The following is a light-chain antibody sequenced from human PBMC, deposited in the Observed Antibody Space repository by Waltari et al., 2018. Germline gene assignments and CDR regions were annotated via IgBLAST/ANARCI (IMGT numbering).Light chain of an antibody. Sequence: QSALTQPASVSGSPGQLITISCTGTSSDVGNYNLVSWYQQHPGKAPKLMISAGSKRPSGVSNRFSGSKSGNTASLTISGLQAEDEADYYCCSYAGSSTYVFGTGTKVTVL. V-gene: IGLV2-23*01. CDR1: SSDVGNYNL. CDR3: CSYAGSSTYV. CDR2: AGS. J-gene: IGLJ1*01.